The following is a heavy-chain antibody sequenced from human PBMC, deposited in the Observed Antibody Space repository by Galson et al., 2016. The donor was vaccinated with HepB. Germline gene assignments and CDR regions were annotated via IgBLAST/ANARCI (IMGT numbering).Heavy chain of an antibody. J-gene: IGHJ6*02. V-gene: IGHV3-33*01. Sequence: SLRLSCAASGFTFSSYGMHWVRQAPGKGLEWVAVIWYYGSNKYYADSVKGRFTTSRDNSKNTLYLQMNSLRAEDTAVYHCARESGIAVAWNPFHYYYYGMDVWGQGTTVTVSS. CDR2: IWYYGSNK. CDR1: GFTFSSYG. D-gene: IGHD6-19*01. CDR3: ARESGIAVAWNPFHYYYYGMDV.